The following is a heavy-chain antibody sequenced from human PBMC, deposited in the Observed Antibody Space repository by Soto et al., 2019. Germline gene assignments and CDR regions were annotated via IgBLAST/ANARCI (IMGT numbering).Heavy chain of an antibody. J-gene: IGHJ4*02. CDR1: GYTFTGHY. CDR3: GRGRSGQIVVFY. V-gene: IGHV1-2*02. Sequence: GASVKVSFKTSGYTFTGHYIHWLRQAPEQGPEWMGEIGPESGATRYAQKFRGRVTMTRDTSITTVYMELNNLSPDDTAVYYCGRGRSGQIVVFYWGQGTPVTVSS. D-gene: IGHD1-26*01. CDR2: IGPESGAT.